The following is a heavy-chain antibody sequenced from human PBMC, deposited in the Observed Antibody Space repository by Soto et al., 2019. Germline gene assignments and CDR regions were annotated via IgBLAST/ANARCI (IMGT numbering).Heavy chain of an antibody. V-gene: IGHV1-18*01. D-gene: IGHD6-19*01. Sequence: SACTVTSEITICVRQAIGQGLEWMGWISTYNGNTIYAQKLQDRVTMTTDTSTRTAYMELRTLRSDDTAVYYCARDPGYASGWYCESWGQGTLVTVSS. J-gene: IGHJ4*02. CDR2: ISTYNGNT. CDR3: ARDPGYASGWYCES. CDR1: ACTVTSEI.